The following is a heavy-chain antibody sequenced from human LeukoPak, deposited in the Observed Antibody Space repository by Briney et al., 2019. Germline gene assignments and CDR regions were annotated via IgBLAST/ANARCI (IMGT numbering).Heavy chain of an antibody. CDR3: ARDLRPANL. CDR2: IHPASANT. D-gene: IGHD1-7*01. Sequence: ASVEVSCKASGYTFTEHFIHWVRQAPGQGLQYMGWIHPASANTVYAQMFHGRVTLTRDTPATTTYMELSGLRSDDTAVYYCARDLRPANLWGQGTLVTVPS. J-gene: IGHJ4*02. CDR1: GYTFTEHF. V-gene: IGHV1-2*02.